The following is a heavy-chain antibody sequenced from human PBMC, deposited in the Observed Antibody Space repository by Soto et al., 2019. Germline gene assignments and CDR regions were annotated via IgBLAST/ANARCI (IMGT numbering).Heavy chain of an antibody. Sequence: PSETLSLTCAVYGGSFSGYYWSWIRQPPGKGLEWIGEINHSGSTNYNPSLKSRVTISVDTSKNQFSLKLSSVTAADTAVYYCARGYYCSSTSCYFFSLLIPNYGMDVWGQGTTVTVS. CDR2: INHSGST. CDR1: GGSFSGYY. V-gene: IGHV4-34*01. J-gene: IGHJ6*02. CDR3: ARGYYCSSTSCYFFSLLIPNYGMDV. D-gene: IGHD2-2*01.